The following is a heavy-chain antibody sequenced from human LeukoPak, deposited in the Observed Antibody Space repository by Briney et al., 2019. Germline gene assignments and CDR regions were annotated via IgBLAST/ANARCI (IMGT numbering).Heavy chain of an antibody. D-gene: IGHD6-19*01. CDR1: GFTFSSYW. CDR2: IKQEGSEK. J-gene: IGHJ4*02. CDR3: ARAVAGLRPVY. Sequence: SGGSLRLSCAASGFTFSSYWMSWVRQAPGKGLEWVANIKQEGSEKYYVDSVRGRFTISRDNAKNSLYLQMNRLRAEDTAVYYCARAVAGLRPVYWGQGTLVTVSS. V-gene: IGHV3-7*01.